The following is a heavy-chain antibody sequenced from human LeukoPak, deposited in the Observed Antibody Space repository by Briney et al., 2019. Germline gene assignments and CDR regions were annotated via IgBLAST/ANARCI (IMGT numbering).Heavy chain of an antibody. D-gene: IGHD2-2*02. V-gene: IGHV1-69*13. CDR2: IIPIFGTA. CDR1: GGTFSSYA. CDR3: ARGWVYCSSTSCYREGMYYYYYMDV. J-gene: IGHJ6*03. Sequence: SVKVSCKASGGTFSSYAISWVRQAPGQGLEWMGGIIPIFGTANYAQKFQGRVTITADESTSTAYMELSSLRSEDTAVYYCARGWVYCSSTSCYREGMYYYYYMDVWGKGTTVTVSS.